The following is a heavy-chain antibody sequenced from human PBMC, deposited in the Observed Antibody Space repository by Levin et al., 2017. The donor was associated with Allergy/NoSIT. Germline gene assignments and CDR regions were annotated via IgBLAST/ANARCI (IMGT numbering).Heavy chain of an antibody. CDR2: IFPSDSDT. CDR3: ARRDSDGSNSFDY. J-gene: IGHJ4*02. Sequence: GESLKISCQASGYSFTSYWFGWVRQRPGKGLEWMGLIFPSDSDTRVSPSFQGQIIMSVDKSISTAYLQWSSLKASDSAMYYCARRDSDGSNSFDYWGQGTLVTGSS. V-gene: IGHV5-51*01. CDR1: GYSFTSYW. D-gene: IGHD4-23*01.